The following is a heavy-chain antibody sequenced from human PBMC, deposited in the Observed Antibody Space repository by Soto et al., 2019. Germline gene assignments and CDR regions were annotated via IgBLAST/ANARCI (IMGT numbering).Heavy chain of an antibody. CDR1: GGTFSSYS. CDR3: ARYGGKYSGGINY. CDR2: IIPIFGTA. V-gene: IGHV1-69*01. J-gene: IGHJ4*02. D-gene: IGHD2-15*01. Sequence: QVQLVQSGAEVKKPGSSVKVSCKASGGTFSSYSINWVRQAPGQGLVWMGEIIPIFGTANYAQKSQGRVTITAAESTSTAYMELSSLRSEDTAVYYCARYGGKYSGGINYWGQGTVVTVSS.